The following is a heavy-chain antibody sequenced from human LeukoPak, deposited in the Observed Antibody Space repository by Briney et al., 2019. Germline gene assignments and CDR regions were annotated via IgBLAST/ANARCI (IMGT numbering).Heavy chain of an antibody. V-gene: IGHV3-48*01. CDR2: ISMSSRTYI. Sequence: PGGSLRLSCEVSGFDFSSYSMNWGRQAPGKGLEWVSLISMSSRTYIHYADSVKGRFTVSRDNSKNSLYLQMNSLRAEDTAVYYCVRDNNGDYRYAFDIWGQGTMVTVSS. D-gene: IGHD4-17*01. J-gene: IGHJ3*02. CDR1: GFDFSSYS. CDR3: VRDNNGDYRYAFDI.